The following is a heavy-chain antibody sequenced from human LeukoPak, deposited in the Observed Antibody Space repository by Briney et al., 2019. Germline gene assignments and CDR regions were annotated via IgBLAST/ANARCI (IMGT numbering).Heavy chain of an antibody. J-gene: IGHJ4*02. Sequence: GRSLRLSCAAPGFTFSSYAMHWVRQAPGKGLEWVAVISYDGSNKYYADSVKGRFTISRDNSKNTLYLQMNSLRAEDTAVYYCARDRDGHYFDYWGQGTLVTVSS. V-gene: IGHV3-30*04. CDR1: GFTFSSYA. CDR2: ISYDGSNK. D-gene: IGHD2-21*02. CDR3: ARDRDGHYFDY.